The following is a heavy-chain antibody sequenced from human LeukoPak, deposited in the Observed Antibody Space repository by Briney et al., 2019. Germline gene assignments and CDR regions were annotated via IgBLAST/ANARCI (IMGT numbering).Heavy chain of an antibody. J-gene: IGHJ6*03. CDR3: ARVPSTVTTEYYYYYMDV. CDR1: GFTFSSYW. CDR2: INSDGSST. Sequence: GSLRLSCAASGFTFSSYWMHWVRQAPGKGLVWVSRINSDGSSTSYADSVKGRFTISRDNAKNTLYLQVNSLRAEDTAVYYCARVPSTVTTEYYYYYMDVWGKGTTVTVSS. D-gene: IGHD4-11*01. V-gene: IGHV3-74*01.